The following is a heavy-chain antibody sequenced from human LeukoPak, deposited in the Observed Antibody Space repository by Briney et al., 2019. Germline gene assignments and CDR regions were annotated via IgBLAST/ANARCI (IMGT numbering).Heavy chain of an antibody. Sequence: GRSLRLSCASSGFTFSSYCMHWVRQAPGKGLEWVSAISGSGGSTYYADSVKGRFTISRDNSKNTLYLQMNSLRAEDTAVYYCAKSPRIVVVVAATLADVWGKGTTVTVSS. D-gene: IGHD2-15*01. CDR1: GFTFSSYC. CDR2: ISGSGGST. CDR3: AKSPRIVVVVAATLADV. J-gene: IGHJ6*04. V-gene: IGHV3-23*01.